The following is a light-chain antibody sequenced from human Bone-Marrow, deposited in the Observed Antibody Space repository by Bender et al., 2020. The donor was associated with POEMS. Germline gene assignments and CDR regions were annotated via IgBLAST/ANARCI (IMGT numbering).Light chain of an antibody. CDR1: NIGTKS. CDR2: FDS. V-gene: IGLV3-21*04. Sequence: SYVLTQEPSVAVAPGKTTRITCGGNNIGTKSAHWFQQKPGQAPVLVIFFDSDRPSGIPERFSGSNSGNTATLTISGVEAGDEADYYCQVWDSRTDHYVFGNGTKVTVL. J-gene: IGLJ1*01. CDR3: QVWDSRTDHYV.